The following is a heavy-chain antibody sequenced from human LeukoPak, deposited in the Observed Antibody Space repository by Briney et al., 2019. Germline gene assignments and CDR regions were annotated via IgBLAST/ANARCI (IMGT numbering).Heavy chain of an antibody. CDR3: VQTTGWPGFDY. Sequence: SETLSLTCTTSGVSISRFYWSWVRQPSGKGLEWIGNIYSGVPTYFNPSLKSRVIISVDTSKNQFSLNLTSVTAADAAMYYCVQTTGWPGFDYWGQGILVTVSS. V-gene: IGHV4-4*09. CDR1: GVSISRFY. D-gene: IGHD1-1*01. CDR2: IYSGVPT. J-gene: IGHJ4*02.